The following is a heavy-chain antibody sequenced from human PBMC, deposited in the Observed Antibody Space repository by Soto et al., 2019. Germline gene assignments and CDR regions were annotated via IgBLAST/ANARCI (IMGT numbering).Heavy chain of an antibody. CDR3: ARAGRASSQWLVRDYYYYGMDV. CDR2: ISYDGSNK. V-gene: IGHV3-30-3*01. Sequence: QVQLVESGGGVVQPGRSLRLSCAASGFTFSSYAMHWVRQAPGKGLEWVAVISYDGSNKYYADSVKGRFTISRDNSKNSLYLQMNSLRAEDTDVYYCARAGRASSQWLVRDYYYYGMDVWGQGTTVTVSS. CDR1: GFTFSSYA. J-gene: IGHJ6*02. D-gene: IGHD6-19*01.